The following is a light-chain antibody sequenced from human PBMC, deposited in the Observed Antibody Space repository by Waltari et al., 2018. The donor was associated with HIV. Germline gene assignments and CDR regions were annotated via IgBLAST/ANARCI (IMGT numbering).Light chain of an antibody. Sequence: QSVLTQPPSASGTPGQRVTISCSGNNSNIGTKTVNWYHQLPGTAPKLLIFSNNQRPSGVPDRFSGSKSGTSASLAISGLQSEDEAVYYCAAWDDSLNGLLFGGGTKLTVL. CDR1: NSNIGTKT. CDR3: AAWDDSLNGLL. J-gene: IGLJ2*01. V-gene: IGLV1-44*01. CDR2: SNN.